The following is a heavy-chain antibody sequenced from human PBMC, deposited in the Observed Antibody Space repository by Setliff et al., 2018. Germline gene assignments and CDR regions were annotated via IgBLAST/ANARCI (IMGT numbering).Heavy chain of an antibody. CDR2: IYHSGST. D-gene: IGHD2-21*02. CDR3: VRSPYVVVTAIPFDY. V-gene: IGHV4-38-2*01. J-gene: IGHJ4*02. CDR1: GYSISSGYY. Sequence: SETLSLTCAVSGYSISSGYYWGWIRQPPGKGLEWIGSIYHSGSTYYNPSLKSRVTISVAKSKNQFSLKLSSVTAADTAVYYCVRSPYVVVTAIPFDYWGQGTLVTVSS.